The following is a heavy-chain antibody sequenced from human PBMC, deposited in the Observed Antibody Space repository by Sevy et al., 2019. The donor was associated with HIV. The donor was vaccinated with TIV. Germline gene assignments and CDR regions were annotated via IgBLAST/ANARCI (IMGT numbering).Heavy chain of an antibody. CDR1: GDSVSSNSAA. D-gene: IGHD2-21*02. CDR3: AREGVLVTANYYYYYYMDV. CDR2: TYYRSKWYN. V-gene: IGHV6-1*01. Sequence: SQTLSLTCAISGDSVSSNSAAWNWIRQSPSRGLEWLGRTYYRSKWYNDYAVSVKSRITINPDTSKNQFSLQLNSVTPEDTAVYYCAREGVLVTANYYYYYYMDVWGNGTTVTVSS. J-gene: IGHJ6*03.